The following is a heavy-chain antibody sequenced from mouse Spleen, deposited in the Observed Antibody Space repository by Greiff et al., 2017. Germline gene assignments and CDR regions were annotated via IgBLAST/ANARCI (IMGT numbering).Heavy chain of an antibody. Sequence: EVKVEESGGGLVQPGGSMKLSCVASGFTFSNYWMSWVRQSPEKGLEWVAQIRLKSDNYATHYAESVKGRFTISRDDSKSSVYLQMNNLRAEDTGIYYCTGGYGVDYWGQGTTLTVSS. CDR2: IRLKSDNYAT. CDR1: GFTFSNYW. D-gene: IGHD1-2*01. V-gene: IGHV6-3*03. J-gene: IGHJ2*01. CDR3: TGGYGVDY.